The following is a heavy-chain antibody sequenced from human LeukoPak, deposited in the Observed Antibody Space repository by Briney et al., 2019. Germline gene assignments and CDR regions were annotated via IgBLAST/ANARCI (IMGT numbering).Heavy chain of an antibody. Sequence: GGSLRLSCAASGFTFSSYSVNWVRQAPGKGLEWVSSISSSSSYIYYADSVKGRFTISRDNAKNSLYLQMNSLRAEDTAVYYCARAGGYCSSTSCYLTAFDIWGQGTMVTVSS. J-gene: IGHJ3*02. CDR2: ISSSSSYI. CDR1: GFTFSSYS. V-gene: IGHV3-21*01. D-gene: IGHD2-2*01. CDR3: ARAGGYCSSTSCYLTAFDI.